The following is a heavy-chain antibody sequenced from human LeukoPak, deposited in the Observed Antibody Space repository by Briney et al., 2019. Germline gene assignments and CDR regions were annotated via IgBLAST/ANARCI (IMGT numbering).Heavy chain of an antibody. CDR1: GYTFTGYY. J-gene: IGHJ1*01. CDR3: ARGYYDSSDFEYFQH. D-gene: IGHD3-22*01. CDR2: INPDSGGT. Sequence: ASVSVSCKASGYTFTGYYIHWVRQAPGQGLEWMGWINPDSGGTNYAQKFQGRVTMTRDTSIRTAYMELSRLRSDDTAVFYCARGYYDSSDFEYFQHWGQGTLVTVSS. V-gene: IGHV1-2*02.